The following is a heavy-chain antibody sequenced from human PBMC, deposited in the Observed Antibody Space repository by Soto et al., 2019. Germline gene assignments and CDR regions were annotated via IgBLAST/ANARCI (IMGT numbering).Heavy chain of an antibody. Sequence: SSVKVSCKASGGTFSSYAISWVRQAAGQGLECMGGTIPIFGTANYAQKFQGRVTITADESTSRAYMEIRSLRSEDTAVYYCARWGDFWSGSTPYYGMDVWGQGTTVTVSS. J-gene: IGHJ6*02. D-gene: IGHD3-3*01. CDR1: GGTFSSYA. CDR3: ARWGDFWSGSTPYYGMDV. V-gene: IGHV1-69*13. CDR2: TIPIFGTA.